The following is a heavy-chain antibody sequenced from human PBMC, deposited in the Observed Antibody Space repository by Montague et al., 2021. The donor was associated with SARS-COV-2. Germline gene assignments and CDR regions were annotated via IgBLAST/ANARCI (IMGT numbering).Heavy chain of an antibody. CDR2: TYYRSRWYD. D-gene: IGHD7-27*01. Sequence: CAISGDSVSSSSVAWNWIRQSPSRGLEWLGRTYYRSRWYDDYAASVKGRITMNPDTSKNHFSLQLNSVTPEDTAVYYCARGNWEKVTGSTSDYLYSFDRWGQGTLVTVSS. J-gene: IGHJ4*02. V-gene: IGHV6-1*01. CDR3: ARGNWEKVTGSTSDYLYSFDR. CDR1: GDSVSSSSVA.